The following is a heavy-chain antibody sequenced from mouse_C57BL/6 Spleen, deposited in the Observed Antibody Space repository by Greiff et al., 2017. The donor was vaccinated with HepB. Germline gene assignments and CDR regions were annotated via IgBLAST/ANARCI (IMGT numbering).Heavy chain of an antibody. Sequence: EVMLVESGGGLVQPGGSMKLSCAASGFTFSDAWMDWVRQSPEKGLEWVAEIRNKANNHATYYAESVKGRFTISRDDSKSSVYLQMNSLRAEDTGIYYCTRSYYYGSSHYFDYWGQGTTLTVSS. J-gene: IGHJ2*01. D-gene: IGHD1-1*01. V-gene: IGHV6-6*01. CDR1: GFTFSDAW. CDR3: TRSYYYGSSHYFDY. CDR2: IRNKANNHAT.